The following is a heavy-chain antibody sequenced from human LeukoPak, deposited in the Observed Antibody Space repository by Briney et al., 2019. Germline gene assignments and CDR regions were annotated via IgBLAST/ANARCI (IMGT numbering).Heavy chain of an antibody. CDR1: GGSFSGYY. CDR2: INHSGST. J-gene: IGHJ1*01. Sequence: SETLSLTCAVYGGSFSGYYWSWIRQPPGKGLEWIGEINHSGSTNYNPSLKSRVTISVDTSKNQFSLKLSSVTAADTAVYYCARVAYYYDSSGYNEYFQHWGQGTLVTVSS. CDR3: ARVAYYYDSSGYNEYFQH. V-gene: IGHV4-34*01. D-gene: IGHD3-22*01.